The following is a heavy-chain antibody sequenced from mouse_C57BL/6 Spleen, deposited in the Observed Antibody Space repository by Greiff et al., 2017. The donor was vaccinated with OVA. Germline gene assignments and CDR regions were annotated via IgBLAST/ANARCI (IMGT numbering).Heavy chain of an antibody. CDR3: VRHGNYYDYFAY. D-gene: IGHD2-4*01. Sequence: EVQLVESGGGLVQPKGSLKLSCAASGFSFNTYAMNWVRQAPGKGLEWVARIRSKSNNYATYYADSVKDRFTISRDDSESMLYLQMNNLKTEDTAMYYCVRHGNYYDYFAYWGQGTLVTVSA. J-gene: IGHJ3*01. V-gene: IGHV10-1*01. CDR1: GFSFNTYA. CDR2: IRSKSNNYAT.